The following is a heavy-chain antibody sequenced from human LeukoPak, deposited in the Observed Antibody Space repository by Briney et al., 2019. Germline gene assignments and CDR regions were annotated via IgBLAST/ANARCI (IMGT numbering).Heavy chain of an antibody. CDR3: ARLGYDSSGYLAPEYCGMDV. J-gene: IGHJ6*02. D-gene: IGHD3-22*01. CDR1: GYSFTSYW. CDR2: IYPGDSDT. V-gene: IGHV5-51*01. Sequence: GESLKISCKGSGYSFTSYWIGWVRQMPGKGLEWMGIIYPGDSDTRYSPSFQGQVTISADKSISTAYLQWSSLKASDTAMYYCARLGYDSSGYLAPEYCGMDVWGQGTTVTVSS.